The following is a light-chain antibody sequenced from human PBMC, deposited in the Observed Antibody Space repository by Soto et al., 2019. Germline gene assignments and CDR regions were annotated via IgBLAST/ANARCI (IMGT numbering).Light chain of an antibody. J-gene: IGKJ4*01. Sequence: DIQLTQSPSFLSASVRDRVTITCRASEAISSYLAWYQEKPGKAPNLLIYGASNLQSGVPSRFSGSGSGTEFTLTISSLQSEDFATYYCQQLKSYPLTFGGGTKVEIK. CDR1: EAISSY. CDR2: GAS. V-gene: IGKV1-9*01. CDR3: QQLKSYPLT.